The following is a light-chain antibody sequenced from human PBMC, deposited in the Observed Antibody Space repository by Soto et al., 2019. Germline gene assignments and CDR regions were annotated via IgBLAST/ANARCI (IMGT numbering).Light chain of an antibody. CDR3: QPHNNWPVVT. CDR1: RSISNN. Sequence: EMVMTQSPATLSVSPGERVTLSCRASRSISNNLAWYQQKPGQAPRLLIYGASTRATGIPARFRGSGSGTEFTLTINSLQSEDFAMYYCQPHNNWPVVTFGGGTRVEIK. V-gene: IGKV3-15*01. J-gene: IGKJ4*01. CDR2: GAS.